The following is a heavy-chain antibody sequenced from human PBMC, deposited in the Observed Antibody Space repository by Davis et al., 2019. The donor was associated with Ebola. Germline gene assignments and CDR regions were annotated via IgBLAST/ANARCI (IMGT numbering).Heavy chain of an antibody. D-gene: IGHD5-24*01. CDR1: GFTVSSHY. Sequence: GESLKISCAASGFTVSSHYMSWVRQAPGKGLEWVSVIYSGGSTYYVDSVKGRFTISRDNSKNTLYLQMNSLRAEDTAVYYCASDRDGYTYWGQGTLVTVSS. CDR3: ASDRDGYTY. J-gene: IGHJ4*02. CDR2: IYSGGST. V-gene: IGHV3-66*01.